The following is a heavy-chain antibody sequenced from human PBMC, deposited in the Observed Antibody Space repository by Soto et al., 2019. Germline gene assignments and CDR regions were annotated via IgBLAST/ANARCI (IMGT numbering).Heavy chain of an antibody. Sequence: SETLSLTCAVYGGSFSGYYWSWIRQPPGKGLEWIGEINHSGSTNYNPSLKSRVTISVDTSKNQFSLKLSSVTAADTAVYYCARGIRSYYYDSSGYSRGSNWFDPWGQGTLVTVS. CDR3: ARGIRSYYYDSSGYSRGSNWFDP. CDR1: GGSFSGYY. CDR2: INHSGST. J-gene: IGHJ5*02. V-gene: IGHV4-34*01. D-gene: IGHD3-22*01.